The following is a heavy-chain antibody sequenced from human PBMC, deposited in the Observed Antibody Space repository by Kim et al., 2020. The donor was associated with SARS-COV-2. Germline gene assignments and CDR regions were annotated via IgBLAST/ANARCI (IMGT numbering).Heavy chain of an antibody. V-gene: IGHV2-5*02. CDR2: IYWDEDK. CDR1: GFSISTSGEG. D-gene: IGHD5-12*01. J-gene: IGHJ4*02. Sequence: SGPTLVNPTETLTLTCTFSGFSISTSGEGVGWIRQPPGKALEWLAMIYWDEDKRYSPYLKNRLTITKDTSKNQVVLTMTNMDPVDTATYFCVHRLGTMVNTGYVGYYFDHWGQGTLVTVSS. CDR3: VHRLGTMVNTGYVGYYFDH.